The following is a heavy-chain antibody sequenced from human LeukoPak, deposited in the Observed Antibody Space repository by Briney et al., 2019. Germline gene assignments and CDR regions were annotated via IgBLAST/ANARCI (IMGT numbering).Heavy chain of an antibody. CDR1: GYTFTGYY. D-gene: IGHD1-26*01. CDR2: INPNSGGT. CDR3: ARDRGSLYSLYYFDY. J-gene: IGHJ4*02. V-gene: IGHV1-2*02. Sequence: GASVKVSCKASGYTFTGYYMHWVRQAPGQGLEWRGWINPNSGGTNYAQKFQGRVTMTRDTSISTAYMELSRLRSDDTAVYYCARDRGSLYSLYYFDYWGQGTLVTVSS.